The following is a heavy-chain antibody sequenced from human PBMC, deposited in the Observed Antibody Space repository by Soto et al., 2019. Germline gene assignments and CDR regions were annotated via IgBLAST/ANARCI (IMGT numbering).Heavy chain of an antibody. CDR3: ARDLLYYYDSSGYLTGY. CDR2: IWYDGSNK. D-gene: IGHD3-22*01. J-gene: IGHJ4*02. Sequence: GGSLRLSCAASGFTFSSYGMHWVRQAPGKGLEWVAVIWYDGSNKYYADSVKGRFTISRDNSKNTLNLQMNSLRAEDTAVYYCARDLLYYYDSSGYLTGYWGQGTLVTVSS. V-gene: IGHV3-33*01. CDR1: GFTFSSYG.